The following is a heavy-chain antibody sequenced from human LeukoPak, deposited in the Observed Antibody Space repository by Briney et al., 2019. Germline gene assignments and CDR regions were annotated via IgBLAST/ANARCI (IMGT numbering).Heavy chain of an antibody. CDR3: ARAKGIGESYYFDF. CDR1: GGSISSGGYY. Sequence: SETLSLTCTVSGGSISSGGYYWSWIRQHPGKGLEWLGSIFSSASTIYNPSLKSRVIISVDTTKNQFSLKLNSVTAADTAVYYCARAKGIGESYYFDFWGRGTLVTVSS. CDR2: IFSSAST. V-gene: IGHV4-31*03. J-gene: IGHJ4*02. D-gene: IGHD3-10*01.